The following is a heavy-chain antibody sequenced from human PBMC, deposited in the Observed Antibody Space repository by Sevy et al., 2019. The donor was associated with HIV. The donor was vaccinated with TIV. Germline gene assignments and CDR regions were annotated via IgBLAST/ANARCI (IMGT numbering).Heavy chain of an antibody. CDR2: IYSGGST. CDR3: ARDEGDSSSGGDY. D-gene: IGHD6-13*01. J-gene: IGHJ4*02. CDR1: GFTVSSNY. Sequence: GGSLRLSCAASGFTVSSNYMSWVRQAPGKGLEWVSVIYSGGSTYYADSVKGRFTISRDNSKKTLYLQMNSLRAEDTAVYYCARDEGDSSSGGDYWGQGTLVTVSS. V-gene: IGHV3-66*02.